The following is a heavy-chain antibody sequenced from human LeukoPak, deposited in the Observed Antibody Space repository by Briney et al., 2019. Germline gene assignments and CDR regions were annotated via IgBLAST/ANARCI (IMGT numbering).Heavy chain of an antibody. CDR2: IYYSGST. D-gene: IGHD7-27*01. J-gene: IGHJ6*02. Sequence: SETLSLTCSVSGGSISSYYWSWIRQPPGRKLEWIGHIYYSGSTNNNSGRTNYSPSLKSRVTISVDRSKNQFSLQVSSVTAADTAVYYCARGSGRYYYYGIDVWGQGTTVTASS. V-gene: IGHV4-59*01. CDR1: GGSISSYY. CDR3: ARGSGRYYYYGIDV.